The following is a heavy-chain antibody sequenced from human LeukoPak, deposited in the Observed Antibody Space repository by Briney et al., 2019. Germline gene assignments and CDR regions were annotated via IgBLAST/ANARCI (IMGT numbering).Heavy chain of an antibody. CDR2: INPNSGGT. CDR3: ARVDDYGGSTHFDY. J-gene: IGHJ4*02. D-gene: IGHD4-23*01. Sequence: ASVKVSCKASGYTFTGYYMHWVRQAPGQGLEWMGWINPNSGGTNYAQKFQGRVTMTRDTSTSTVYMELSSLRSEDTAVYYCARVDDYGGSTHFDYWGQGTLVTVSS. CDR1: GYTFTGYY. V-gene: IGHV1-2*02.